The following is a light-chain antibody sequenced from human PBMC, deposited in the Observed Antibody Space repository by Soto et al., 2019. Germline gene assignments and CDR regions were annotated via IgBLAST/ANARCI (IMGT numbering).Light chain of an antibody. V-gene: IGKV3-15*01. J-gene: IGKJ4*01. CDR2: VAS. Sequence: EIVMTQSPATLSVSPGERATLSCRSSQTIRNNLAWYQQKPGQAPRLLIYVASTRATDIPARFSGSGSGTDFTLTMSILQSEDFAFYFGQRYNSWPLTFGGGTKVDIK. CDR1: QTIRNN. CDR3: QRYNSWPLT.